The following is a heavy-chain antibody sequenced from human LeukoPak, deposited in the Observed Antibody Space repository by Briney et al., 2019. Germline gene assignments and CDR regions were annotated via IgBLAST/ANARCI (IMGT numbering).Heavy chain of an antibody. D-gene: IGHD5-12*01. J-gene: IGHJ4*02. Sequence: GESLKISCKGSGYSFTSYWIGWVRQMPGKGLEWMGIIYPGDSDTRYSPSFQGQVTISADKSISTAYLQWSSLKASDTAMYYCARLRREGYSGYYYFDYWGQGTLVTVSS. CDR2: IYPGDSDT. V-gene: IGHV5-51*01. CDR1: GYSFTSYW. CDR3: ARLRREGYSGYYYFDY.